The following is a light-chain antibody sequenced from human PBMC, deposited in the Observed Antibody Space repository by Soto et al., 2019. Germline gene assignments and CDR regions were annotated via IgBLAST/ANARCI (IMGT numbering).Light chain of an antibody. CDR1: QSVTSSY. V-gene: IGKV3-20*01. Sequence: EIVLTQSPGTLSLSPGERATLSCRASQSVTSSYLAWYQQKPGQAPRLIIYGASSRATVMPDRFSGSGSGTDFTLTISRMAHEDFAVYYCQQYGSSPLTFGGGTKVEIK. J-gene: IGKJ4*01. CDR3: QQYGSSPLT. CDR2: GAS.